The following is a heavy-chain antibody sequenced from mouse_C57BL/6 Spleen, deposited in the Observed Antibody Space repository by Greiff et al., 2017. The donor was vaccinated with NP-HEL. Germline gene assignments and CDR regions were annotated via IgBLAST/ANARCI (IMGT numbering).Heavy chain of an antibody. Sequence: QVQLQQPGAELVMPGASVKLSCKASGYTFTSYWMHWVKQRPGQGLEWIGEIDPSDSYTNYNQKFKGKSTLTVDKSSSTAYMQLSSLTSEDSAVYYCARSYYGSSWAYWGQGTLVTVSA. J-gene: IGHJ3*01. V-gene: IGHV1-69*01. D-gene: IGHD1-1*01. CDR1: GYTFTSYW. CDR2: IDPSDSYT. CDR3: ARSYYGSSWAY.